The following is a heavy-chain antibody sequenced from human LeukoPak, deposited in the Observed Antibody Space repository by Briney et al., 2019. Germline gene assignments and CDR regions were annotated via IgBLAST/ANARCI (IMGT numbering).Heavy chain of an antibody. CDR2: ISAYNGNT. V-gene: IGHV1-18*01. J-gene: IGHJ4*02. D-gene: IGHD3-10*01. Sequence: ASVKVSCKASGYTFTSYGISWVRQAPGQGLEWMGWISAYNGNTNYAQKFQGRVTMTRNTSISTAHMELSSLRSEDTAVYYCARGRPLWFGELLQDFDYWGQGTQVTVSS. CDR3: ARGRPLWFGELLQDFDY. CDR1: GYTFTSYG.